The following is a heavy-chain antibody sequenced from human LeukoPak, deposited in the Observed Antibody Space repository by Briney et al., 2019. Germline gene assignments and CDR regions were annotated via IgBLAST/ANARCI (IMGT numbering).Heavy chain of an antibody. CDR2: IGGRDGST. CDR1: GFTFSSYG. CDR3: AKGHYYGSGSLDY. V-gene: IGHV3-23*01. Sequence: GGSLRLSCAASGFTFSSYGMSWVRQAPGKGLEWVSAIGGRDGSTYYADSVKGRFTISRDNSKNTLYVQMSSLRAEDTAVYYCAKGHYYGSGSLDYWGQGTLVTVSS. D-gene: IGHD3-10*01. J-gene: IGHJ4*02.